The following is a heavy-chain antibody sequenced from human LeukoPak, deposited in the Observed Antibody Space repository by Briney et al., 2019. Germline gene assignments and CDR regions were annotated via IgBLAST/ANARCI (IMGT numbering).Heavy chain of an antibody. CDR3: ARGRDFWSGYYRRHGFDY. Sequence: ASVKVSCKTSGYTFTSYDINWVRQATGQGLEWMGWMNPNSGDTGYAQKFQGRVTITRNTSISTAYMELSSLRSEDTAVYYCARGRDFWSGYYRRHGFDYWGQGTLVTVSS. CDR2: MNPNSGDT. D-gene: IGHD3-3*01. J-gene: IGHJ4*02. CDR1: GYTFTSYD. V-gene: IGHV1-8*03.